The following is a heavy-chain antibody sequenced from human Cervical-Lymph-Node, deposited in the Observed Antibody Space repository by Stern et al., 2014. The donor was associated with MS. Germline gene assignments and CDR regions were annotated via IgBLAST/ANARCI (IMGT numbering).Heavy chain of an antibody. J-gene: IGHJ4*02. D-gene: IGHD3-16*02. V-gene: IGHV3-72*01. Sequence: EVQLVESGGGLVQPGGSLRLSCAASGLTFSDHRMDWVRQAPGKGLEWVGRIENKAKSYATECAASVKGRFTISRDDSKNSLYLQMNSLKTEDTAVYYCARDSWGSYPDWGQGTLVTVSS. CDR1: GLTFSDHR. CDR2: IENKAKSYAT. CDR3: ARDSWGSYPD.